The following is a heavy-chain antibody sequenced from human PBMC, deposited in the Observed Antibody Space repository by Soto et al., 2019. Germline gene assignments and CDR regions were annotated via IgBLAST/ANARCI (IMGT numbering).Heavy chain of an antibody. CDR3: ARVSTMIAERYFDL. V-gene: IGHV4-30-4*01. J-gene: IGHJ2*01. D-gene: IGHD3-22*01. Sequence: SETLSLTCTVSGGSISSSNYYWSWIRQPPGKGLEWIGYIYYSGNTYYNPSLKSRVIISVDTSKNQFSLKLSSVTAADTAVYYCARVSTMIAERYFDLWGRGTLVTVSS. CDR1: GGSISSSNYY. CDR2: IYYSGNT.